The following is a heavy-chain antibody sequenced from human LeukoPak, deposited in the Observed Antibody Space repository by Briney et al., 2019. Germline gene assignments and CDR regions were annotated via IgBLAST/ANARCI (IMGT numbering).Heavy chain of an antibody. CDR2: ISVSGDNT. D-gene: IGHD3-10*01. Sequence: PGGSLRLSCSASGFTFSNYAMTWVRQAPGKGLQWVSTISVSGDNTYYADSVKGRFTISRDNSKNTLYLQMDSLRAEDTAVYYCASTSKDSGVQGGQRGAFDIWGQGTMVTVSS. CDR1: GFTFSNYA. J-gene: IGHJ3*02. V-gene: IGHV3-23*01. CDR3: ASTSKDSGVQGGQRGAFDI.